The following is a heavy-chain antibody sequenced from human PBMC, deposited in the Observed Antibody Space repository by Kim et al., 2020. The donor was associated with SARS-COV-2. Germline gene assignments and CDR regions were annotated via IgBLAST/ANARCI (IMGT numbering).Heavy chain of an antibody. V-gene: IGHV4-34*01. CDR2: INHSGST. J-gene: IGHJ6*02. Sequence: SETLSLTCAVYGGSFSGYYWSWIRQPPGKGLEWIGEINHSGSTNYNPSLKSRVTISVDTSKNQFSLKLSSVTAADTAVYYCARGIPDFWSGYHRYYYYGMDVWGQGTTVTVSS. D-gene: IGHD3-3*01. CDR3: ARGIPDFWSGYHRYYYYGMDV. CDR1: GGSFSGYY.